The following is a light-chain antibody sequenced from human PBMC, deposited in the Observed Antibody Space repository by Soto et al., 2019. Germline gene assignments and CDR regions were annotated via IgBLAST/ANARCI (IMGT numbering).Light chain of an antibody. Sequence: SVLTQPPSVSASPGQSITISCTGTTSDYVSWYQQHPGNVPKVLIYEVRKRPSGISNRFSGSKSGNTASLTISGLQAEDEADYYCCSHTSGNSLVFGSGTKFTVL. CDR2: EVR. CDR3: CSHTSGNSLV. J-gene: IGLJ1*01. V-gene: IGLV2-14*01. CDR1: TSDY.